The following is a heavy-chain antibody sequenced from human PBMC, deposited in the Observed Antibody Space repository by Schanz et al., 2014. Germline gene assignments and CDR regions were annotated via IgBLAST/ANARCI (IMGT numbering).Heavy chain of an antibody. Sequence: QVQLVQSGAEVKKPGSSMKVSCKASGGTFSSYAISWVRQAPGQGLEWMGRIIPIHGIVNYAQRFQDRVRITADKSTSTAYMELSGLRSEDTAVYYCARDRLECGAECYSVEVFEIWGQGTLVIVSS. D-gene: IGHD2-21*01. J-gene: IGHJ4*02. CDR3: ARDRLECGAECYSVEVFEI. V-gene: IGHV1-69*04. CDR1: GGTFSSYA. CDR2: IIPIHGIV.